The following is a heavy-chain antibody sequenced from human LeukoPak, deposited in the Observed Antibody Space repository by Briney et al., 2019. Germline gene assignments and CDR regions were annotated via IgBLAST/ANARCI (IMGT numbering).Heavy chain of an antibody. CDR2: INPNSGGT. V-gene: IGHV1-2*02. CDR3: ARGPVTIFGVVIAWFDP. CDR1: GYTFTGYY. J-gene: IGHJ5*02. D-gene: IGHD3-3*01. Sequence: ASVKVSCKASGYTFTGYYMHWVRQAPGQGLEWMGWINPNSGGTNYAQKFQGRVTMTRDTSTSTAYMELSRLRSDDTAVYYCARGPVTIFGVVIAWFDPWGQGTLVTVSS.